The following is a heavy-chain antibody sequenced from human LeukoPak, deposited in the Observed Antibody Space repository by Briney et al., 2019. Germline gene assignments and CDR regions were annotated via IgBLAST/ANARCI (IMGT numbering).Heavy chain of an antibody. J-gene: IGHJ5*02. CDR3: ARGKLATPGRTGYNWFDP. D-gene: IGHD6-13*01. Sequence: ASVKVSCKASGYTFTGYYIHWVRQAPGQGLEWMGWINPNSGGTNYAQKFQGRVTMPRDTSITTAYMELSGLRSDDTAIYYCARGKLATPGRTGYNWFDPWGQGTLVTVSS. V-gene: IGHV1-2*02. CDR1: GYTFTGYY. CDR2: INPNSGGT.